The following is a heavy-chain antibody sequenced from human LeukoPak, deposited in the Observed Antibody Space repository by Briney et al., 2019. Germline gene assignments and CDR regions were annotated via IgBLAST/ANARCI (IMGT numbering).Heavy chain of an antibody. V-gene: IGHV1-2*02. CDR3: AREFPSDYGGNPVSDY. CDR2: INPNSGGT. D-gene: IGHD4-23*01. Sequence: ASVKVSCKASGYTFTGYYMHWVRQAPGQGLEWMGWINPNSGGTNYAQKFQGRVTMTTDTSTSTAYMELRSLRSDDTAVYYCAREFPSDYGGNPVSDYCGQGTLVTVSS. J-gene: IGHJ4*02. CDR1: GYTFTGYY.